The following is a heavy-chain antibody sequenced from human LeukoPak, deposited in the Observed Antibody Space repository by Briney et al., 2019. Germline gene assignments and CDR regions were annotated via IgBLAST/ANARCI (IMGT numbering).Heavy chain of an antibody. D-gene: IGHD2-2*01. Sequence: SVKGRFTVSRDNANNSLHLQMNSLRAEDTAVYYCARLFVSLVPGPTGLLNDYWGQGTLVTVSS. V-gene: IGHV3-48*01. J-gene: IGHJ4*02. CDR3: ARLFVSLVPGPTGLLNDY.